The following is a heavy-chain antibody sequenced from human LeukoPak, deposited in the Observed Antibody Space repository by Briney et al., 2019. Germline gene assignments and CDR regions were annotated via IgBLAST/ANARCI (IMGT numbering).Heavy chain of an antibody. CDR1: GYTFTSYD. D-gene: IGHD3-10*01. J-gene: IGHJ4*02. V-gene: IGHV1-8*01. CDR2: MNPNSGNT. Sequence: GASVKVSCKASGYTFTSYDINWVRQATGQGLEWMGWMNPNSGNTGYALKFQGRVTMTRNTSISTAYMELSSLRSEDTAVYYCASGGSMVRGVNEDYWGQGTLVTVSS. CDR3: ASGGSMVRGVNEDY.